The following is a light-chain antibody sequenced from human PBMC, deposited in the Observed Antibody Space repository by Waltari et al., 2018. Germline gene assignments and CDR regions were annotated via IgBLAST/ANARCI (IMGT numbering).Light chain of an antibody. V-gene: IGLV1-47*01. CDR3: VVWDDSLSGRV. Sequence: QSVLTQPPSASGPPGTRATISRSGSSSNIGSHFVYWYHHLPGTAPKLLIYRNNQRPSGVPDRFSGSTSGTSASLAISGLRSEDEADYYCVVWDDSLSGRVFGGGTKLTVL. J-gene: IGLJ3*02. CDR2: RNN. CDR1: SSNIGSHF.